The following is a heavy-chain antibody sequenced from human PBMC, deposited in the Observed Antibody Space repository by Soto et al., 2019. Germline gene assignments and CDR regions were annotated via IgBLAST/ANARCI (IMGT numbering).Heavy chain of an antibody. D-gene: IGHD6-19*01. CDR2: IYYSGST. V-gene: IGHV4-61*01. J-gene: IGHJ6*02. Sequence: QVQLQESGPGLVKPSETLSLTCTVSGGSVSSGSYYWSWIRQPPGKGLEWIGYIYYSGSTNYNPSRKSRVTISVDTSKNQFSLTLSSVTAADTAVYCCARGIEGWSQGRYYYGMDVWGQGTTVTVSS. CDR1: GGSVSSGSYY. CDR3: ARGIEGWSQGRYYYGMDV.